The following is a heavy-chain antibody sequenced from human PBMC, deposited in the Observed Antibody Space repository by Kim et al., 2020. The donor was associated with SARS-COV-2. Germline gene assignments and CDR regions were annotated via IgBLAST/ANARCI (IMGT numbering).Heavy chain of an antibody. CDR1: GGSISSSSYY. CDR3: ARDLEGYCSGGSCYSERAFGWFDP. V-gene: IGHV4-39*07. J-gene: IGHJ5*02. Sequence: SETLSLTCTVSGGSISSSSYYWGWIRQPPGKGLEWIGSIYYSGSTYYNPSLKSRVTISVDTSKNQFSLKLSSVTAADTAVYYCARDLEGYCSGGSCYSERAFGWFDPWGQGTLVTVSS. D-gene: IGHD2-15*01. CDR2: IYYSGST.